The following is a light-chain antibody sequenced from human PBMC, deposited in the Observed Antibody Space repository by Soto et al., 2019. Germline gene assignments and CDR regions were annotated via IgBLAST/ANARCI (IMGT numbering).Light chain of an antibody. CDR2: EIT. V-gene: IGLV2-8*01. J-gene: IGLJ2*01. CDR3: SSYAGNNILL. CDR1: SSDVGGYNY. Sequence: QSALTQPPSASGSPGQSVTISCTGTSSDVGGYNYVSWYQQHPGKAPKLMIYEITKRPSGVPDRFSGSRSGNTASLTVSSLQAEDEADYYCSSYAGNNILLFGGGTQLTVL.